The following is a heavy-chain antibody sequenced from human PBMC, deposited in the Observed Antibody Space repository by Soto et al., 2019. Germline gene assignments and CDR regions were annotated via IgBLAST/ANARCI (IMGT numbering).Heavy chain of an antibody. CDR3: VKRGRNWGAFDF. J-gene: IGHJ3*01. CDR1: GFILNNYA. CDR2: IGGTDGDSDGVP. Sequence: VQLLESGGDLVQPGGSLRLSCVASGFILNNYAMSWVRQAPGMGLEWVSTIGGTDGDSDGVPWYEDSVKGRLTISRDSSANTLFLHMDNLRAEDSALYYCVKRGRNWGAFDFWGQGTTVVVSS. D-gene: IGHD7-27*01. V-gene: IGHV3-23*01.